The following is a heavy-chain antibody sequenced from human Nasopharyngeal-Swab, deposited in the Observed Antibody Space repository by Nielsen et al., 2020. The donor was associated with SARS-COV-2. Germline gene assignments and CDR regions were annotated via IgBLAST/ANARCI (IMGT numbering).Heavy chain of an antibody. J-gene: IGHJ4*02. CDR3: ARVSSDQRLEYYFDY. CDR2: INVGEDSP. Sequence: ASVKVSCKASGYPFTSYALHWVRQAPGQRLEWMGWINVGEDSPRYSQNFQGRITITRDTSATTAYMELSSLTPEDTAVYYCARVSSDQRLEYYFDYWGQGTLVTVSS. CDR1: GYPFTSYA. D-gene: IGHD6-25*01. V-gene: IGHV1-3*01.